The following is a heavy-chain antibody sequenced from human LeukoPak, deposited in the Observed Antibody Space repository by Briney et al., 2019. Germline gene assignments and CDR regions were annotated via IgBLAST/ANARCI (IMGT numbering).Heavy chain of an antibody. Sequence: SETLSLTCTVSSGSISGHYWSWIRQSPGRGLEWIGNIYTSGITKYNPSLSRRVTISIDTSKNQFSLKVTSMTAADTAVYYCARSYYDFLTGYYLDYWGQGTLVTVSS. CDR2: IYTSGIT. V-gene: IGHV4-4*09. CDR1: SGSISGHY. D-gene: IGHD3-9*01. J-gene: IGHJ4*02. CDR3: ARSYYDFLTGYYLDY.